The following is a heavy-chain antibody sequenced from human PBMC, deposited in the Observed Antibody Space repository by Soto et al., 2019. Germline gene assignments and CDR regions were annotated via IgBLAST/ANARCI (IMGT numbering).Heavy chain of an antibody. Sequence: QVQLVQSGGEVKQPGSSVKVSCNPSGDTFSSYSFSWVRQAPGQGLEWMGGFSNIFGAPNYAHKVLDRVTITADKFKSKVYLELSSLRSDDTAVYYYARGVTRGSISPFDLWGQGTLVTVSS. CDR3: ARGVTRGSISPFDL. CDR2: FSNIFGAP. J-gene: IGHJ4*02. D-gene: IGHD5-18*01. V-gene: IGHV1-69*13. CDR1: GDTFSSYS.